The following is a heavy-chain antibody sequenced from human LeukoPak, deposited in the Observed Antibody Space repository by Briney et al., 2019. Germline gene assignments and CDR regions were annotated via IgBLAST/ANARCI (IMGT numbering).Heavy chain of an antibody. V-gene: IGHV4-30-2*01. D-gene: IGHD2-2*01. J-gene: IGHJ4*02. CDR2: IYHSGST. CDR1: GVSISSGGYY. CDR3: ASLLGVVVPAAPGYFDY. Sequence: SETLSLTCTVSGVSISSGGYYWSWIRQPPGKGLEWIGYIYHSGSTYYNPSLKSRVTISVDRSKNQFSLKLSSVTAADTAVYYCASLLGVVVPAAPGYFDYWGQGTLVTVSS.